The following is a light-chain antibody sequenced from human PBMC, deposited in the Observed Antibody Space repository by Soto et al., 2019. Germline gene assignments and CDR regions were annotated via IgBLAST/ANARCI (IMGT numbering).Light chain of an antibody. V-gene: IGLV2-11*01. CDR2: AVS. CDR1: SSDVGAYNY. Sequence: QSALTQPRSVSGSPGQSVTISCTGTSSDVGAYNYVSWYQQHPGKAPKFMIYAVSRRPSGVPDRFSGSKSGNTASLTISGLQAEDEADYYCCSYAGRYTWVFGGGTKLTVL. J-gene: IGLJ3*02. CDR3: CSYAGRYTWV.